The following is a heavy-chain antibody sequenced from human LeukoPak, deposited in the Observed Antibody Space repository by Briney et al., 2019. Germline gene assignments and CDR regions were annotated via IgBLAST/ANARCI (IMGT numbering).Heavy chain of an antibody. CDR2: IKEDESDE. V-gene: IGHV3-7*01. CDR1: GFTFGSYW. CDR3: ARWRGRQSEFDY. J-gene: IGHJ4*02. Sequence: GGSLRLSCEASGFTFGSYWMSWVRQAPGKGLEWVAHIKEDESDEYYVDSVRGRFTASRDNAKNSVNLQMNSLRVEDTAVYYCARWRGRQSEFDYWGQGTLVTVSS. D-gene: IGHD1-1*01.